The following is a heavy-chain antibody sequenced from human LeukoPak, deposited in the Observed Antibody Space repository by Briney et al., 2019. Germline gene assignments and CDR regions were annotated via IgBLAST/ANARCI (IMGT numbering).Heavy chain of an antibody. CDR2: INHSGST. CDR3: ARAVGYYYISIGYFDY. Sequence: SETLSLTCAIYGGSFSGYYWSWIRQPPGKGLEWIGEINHSGSTNYNPSLKSRVTISVDTSKNQFSLKLSSVTAADTAVYYCARAVGYYYISIGYFDYWDQGTLVTVSS. CDR1: GGSFSGYY. D-gene: IGHD3-22*01. J-gene: IGHJ4*02. V-gene: IGHV4-34*01.